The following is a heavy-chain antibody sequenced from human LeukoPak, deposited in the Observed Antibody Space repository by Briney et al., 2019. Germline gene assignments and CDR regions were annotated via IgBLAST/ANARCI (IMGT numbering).Heavy chain of an antibody. CDR3: ARVTGELLPNPFDY. CDR1: GYTFASYG. CDR2: ISAYNGNT. D-gene: IGHD1-26*01. V-gene: IGHV1-18*01. J-gene: IGHJ4*02. Sequence: ASVKVSCKASGYTFASYGISWVRQAPGQGLEWMGWISAYNGNTNYAQKLQGRVTMTTDTSTSTAYMELRSLRSDDTAVYYCARVTGELLPNPFDYWGQGTLVTVSS.